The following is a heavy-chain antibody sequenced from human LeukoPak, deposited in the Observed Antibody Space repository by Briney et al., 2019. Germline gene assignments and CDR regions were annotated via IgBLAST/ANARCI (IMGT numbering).Heavy chain of an antibody. V-gene: IGHV3-30*04. J-gene: IGHJ4*02. CDR2: ISYDGSNK. D-gene: IGHD6-19*01. Sequence: GGSLRLSCAASGFTFSSYAMHWVRQDPGKGLEWVAVISYDGSNKYYADSVKGRFTISRDNSKNTLYLQMNSLRPEDTAVYYCARDGSVGYSSGRWGIDYWGQGTLVTVTS. CDR1: GFTFSSYA. CDR3: ARDGSVGYSSGRWGIDY.